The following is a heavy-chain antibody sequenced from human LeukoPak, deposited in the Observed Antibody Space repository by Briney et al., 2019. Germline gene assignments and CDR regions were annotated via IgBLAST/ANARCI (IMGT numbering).Heavy chain of an antibody. V-gene: IGHV3-30*02. D-gene: IGHD1-26*01. CDR2: IHHDGSNK. Sequence: GGSLRLSCAASGFTFSSYGMHWVRQAPGKGLDWVAFIHHDGSNKYYADSVRGRFTISRDNSKNTLYLQMNSLRAEDTAVYYCARANSGSYYAHDAFDIWGQGTMVTVSS. J-gene: IGHJ3*02. CDR1: GFTFSSYG. CDR3: ARANSGSYYAHDAFDI.